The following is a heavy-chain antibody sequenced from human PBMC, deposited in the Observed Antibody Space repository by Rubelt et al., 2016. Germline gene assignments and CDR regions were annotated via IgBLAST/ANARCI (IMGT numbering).Heavy chain of an antibody. V-gene: IGHV1-2*02. CDR3: ARDLYKGPRWLVAY. CDR2: INPNRGGT. J-gene: IGHJ4*02. D-gene: IGHD6-19*01. Sequence: QVQLVQSGAEVKKPGASVKISCKASGYTFTGYYMHWVRQAPGQGLEWMGWINPNRGGTNDAQKFQGRVTMTRDTSISTAYMELSRLRSDDTAVYYCARDLYKGPRWLVAYWGQGTLVTVSS. CDR1: GYTFTGYY.